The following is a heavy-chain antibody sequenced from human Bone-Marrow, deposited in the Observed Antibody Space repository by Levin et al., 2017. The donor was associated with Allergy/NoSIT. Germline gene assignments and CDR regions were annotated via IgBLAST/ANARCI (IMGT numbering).Heavy chain of an antibody. CDR1: GGSISSGGYY. CDR3: ARYCTLTARNAEPFDI. V-gene: IGHV4-31*03. CDR2: IYYSGST. J-gene: IGHJ3*02. Sequence: SETLSLTCTVSGGSISSGGYYWSWIRQHPGKGLEWIGYIYYSGSTYYNPSLKSRVTISVDTSKNQFSLKLSSVTAADTAVYYCARYCTLTARNAEPFDIWGQGTMVTVSS. D-gene: IGHD2-8*01.